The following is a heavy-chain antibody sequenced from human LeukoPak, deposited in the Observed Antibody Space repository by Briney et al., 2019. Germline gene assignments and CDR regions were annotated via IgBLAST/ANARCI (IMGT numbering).Heavy chain of an antibody. CDR1: GGSFSGYY. J-gene: IGHJ4*02. D-gene: IGHD3-22*01. CDR2: INHSGST. CDR3: ARPMWSYYYGSSGYYPWLY. Sequence: PSETLSLTCAVYGGSFSGYYWSWIRQPPGKGLEWIGEINHSGSTNYNPSLKSRVTISVGTSKNQFSLKLSSVTAADTAVYYCARPMWSYYYGSSGYYPWLYWGQGTLVTVSS. V-gene: IGHV4-34*01.